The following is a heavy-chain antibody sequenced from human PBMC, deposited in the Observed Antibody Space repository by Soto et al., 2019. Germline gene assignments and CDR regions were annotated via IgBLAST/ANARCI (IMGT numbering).Heavy chain of an antibody. CDR3: ARVYNVGASPGAVDY. V-gene: IGHV4-31*03. CDR1: GGSISSGGYY. J-gene: IGHJ4*02. D-gene: IGHD1-26*01. CDR2: IYYSGST. Sequence: QVQLQESGPGLVKPSQTLSLTCTVSGGSISSGGYYWSWIRQHPGKGLEWIGYIYYSGSTYYNPSLKSRVTISVDTSKNQFALKLSSVTAADTAVYYCARVYNVGASPGAVDYWGQGTLVTVSS.